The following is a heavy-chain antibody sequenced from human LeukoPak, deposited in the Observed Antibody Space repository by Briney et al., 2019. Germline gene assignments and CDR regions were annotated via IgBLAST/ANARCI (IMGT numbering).Heavy chain of an antibody. CDR2: IGVSGTST. D-gene: IGHD1-1*01. Sequence: GGSLRLSCAASGFTFRTYAMNWVRHAPGKGLEWDSGIGVSGTSTYYADSVKGRFTISRDNSKNTLYLQINSLRAEDTAVYYCATALLRASTYMDVWGKGTTVTVSS. CDR1: GFTFRTYA. CDR3: ATALLRASTYMDV. J-gene: IGHJ6*03. V-gene: IGHV3-23*01.